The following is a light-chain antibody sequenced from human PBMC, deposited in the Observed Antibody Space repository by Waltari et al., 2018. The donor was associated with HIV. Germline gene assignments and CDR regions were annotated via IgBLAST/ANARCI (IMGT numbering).Light chain of an antibody. CDR3: SSYTTSSTWV. CDR1: SSDIRAYNR. Sequence: QSALTQPPSLSGSLGQPLPISCTCTSSDIRAYNRLSWYHQSPGTAPKPIIYEVTHPPSGVPVRCSGSKSGNTASLTISGLQADDEADYYFSSYTTSSTWVFGGGTKLTVL. V-gene: IGLV2-18*02. CDR2: EVT. J-gene: IGLJ3*02.